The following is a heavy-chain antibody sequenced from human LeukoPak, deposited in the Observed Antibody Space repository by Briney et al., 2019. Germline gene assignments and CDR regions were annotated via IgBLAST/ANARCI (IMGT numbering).Heavy chain of an antibody. D-gene: IGHD3-3*01. CDR1: GFTFSSYE. CDR2: ISSSGSTI. J-gene: IGHJ4*02. CDR3: APYDFWSGYSPDY. V-gene: IGHV3-48*03. Sequence: PGGSLRLSCAASGFTFSSYEMNWVRQAPGKGLEWVSYISSSGSTIYYADSVKGRFTISRDNAKNSLYLQMNSLRAEDTAVYYCAPYDFWSGYSPDYWGQGTLVTVSS.